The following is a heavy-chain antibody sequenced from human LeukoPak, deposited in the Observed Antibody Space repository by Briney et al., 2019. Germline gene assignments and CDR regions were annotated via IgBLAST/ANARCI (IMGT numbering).Heavy chain of an antibody. Sequence: GGSLRLSCAASGFTLSSYWMNWVRQAPGKGLEWVSSISGSSSYLNYADSVKGRFTISRDNAKNSLYLQMNSLRAEDTAVYYCARPSGSGWYWSIYYFDYWGQGTLVTASS. V-gene: IGHV3-21*01. D-gene: IGHD6-19*01. CDR1: GFTLSSYW. CDR2: ISGSSSYL. CDR3: ARPSGSGWYWSIYYFDY. J-gene: IGHJ4*02.